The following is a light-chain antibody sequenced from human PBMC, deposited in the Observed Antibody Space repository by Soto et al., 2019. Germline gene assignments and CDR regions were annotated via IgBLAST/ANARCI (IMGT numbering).Light chain of an antibody. CDR2: KAS. Sequence: DIQRTQSPSTQYTYEGDRVTITCRASQSISSWLAWYQQKPGTAPKLLIYKASTLQSGVPSRFSGSGSGTEFTLTISSLQPDDFATYYCQQYSDNWTFGQGTKV. V-gene: IGKV1-5*03. CDR3: QQYSDNWT. CDR1: QSISSW. J-gene: IGKJ1*01.